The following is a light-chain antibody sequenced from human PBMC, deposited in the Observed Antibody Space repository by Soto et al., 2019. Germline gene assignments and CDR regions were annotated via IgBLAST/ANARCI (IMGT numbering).Light chain of an antibody. J-gene: IGLJ3*02. V-gene: IGLV1-47*02. CDR1: NSNIGINA. Sequence: QSALTQPPSASGTPGQRVTISCSGSNSNIGINAVYWYQQLPGAAPTFLIYSDSQRPSGVPDRFSASKSGTSATLAISGLRSEDEADYYCAAWDDGLRGPVFGGGTQLTVL. CDR3: AAWDDGLRGPV. CDR2: SDS.